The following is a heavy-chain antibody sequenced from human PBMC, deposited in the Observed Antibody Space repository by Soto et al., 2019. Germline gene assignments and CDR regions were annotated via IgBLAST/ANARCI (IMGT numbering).Heavy chain of an antibody. Sequence: PGGSLRLSCAASGFTFSSYAMNWVRQAPGKGLEWISVISNSGHSAYYADSVKGRFTISRDNSKNTLYLQIKSLRAEDTAAYYCAKGEPTFLNWFGPWGQGTLVTVSS. CDR3: AKGEPTFLNWFGP. V-gene: IGHV3-23*01. CDR1: GFTFSSYA. J-gene: IGHJ5*02. CDR2: ISNSGHSA.